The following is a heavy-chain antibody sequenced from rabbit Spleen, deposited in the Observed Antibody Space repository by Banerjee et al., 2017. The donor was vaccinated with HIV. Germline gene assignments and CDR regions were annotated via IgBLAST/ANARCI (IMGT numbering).Heavy chain of an antibody. CDR1: GLDFSSSYW. CDR2: IDVSSGST. CDR3: ARDSAGREDFNL. J-gene: IGHJ4*01. V-gene: IGHV1S40*01. D-gene: IGHD4-2*01. Sequence: QSLEESGGDLVKPGASLTLTCTASGLDFSSSYWICWVRQAPGRGLEWIACIDVSSGSTHYASWAKGRFTISKTSSTTVTLQMTSLTAADTATYFCARDSAGREDFNLWGQGTRSPS.